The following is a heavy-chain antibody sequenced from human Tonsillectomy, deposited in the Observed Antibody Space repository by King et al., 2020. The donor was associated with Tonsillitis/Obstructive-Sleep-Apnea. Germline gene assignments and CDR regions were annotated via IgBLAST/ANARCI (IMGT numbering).Heavy chain of an antibody. CDR1: GFTFSSYA. CDR2: ISGSGGST. Sequence: VQLVESGGGLVQPGGSLRLSCAASGFTFSSYAMSWVRQAPGKGLEWVSAISGSGGSTYYADSVKGRFTISRDNSKNTLYLQMNSLRAEVTAVYYCAKDRYYDSSGYYQLWPSNFDYWGQGTLVTVSS. J-gene: IGHJ4*02. V-gene: IGHV3-23*04. CDR3: AKDRYYDSSGYYQLWPSNFDY. D-gene: IGHD3-22*01.